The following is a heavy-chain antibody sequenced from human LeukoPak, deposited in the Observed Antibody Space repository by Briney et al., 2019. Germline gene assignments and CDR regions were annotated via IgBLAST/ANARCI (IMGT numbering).Heavy chain of an antibody. CDR1: GYTFTGYY. Sequence: ASVKVSCKASGYTFTGYYMHWVRQAPGQGLERMGWINPNSGGTNYAQKFQGRVTMTRDTSISTAYMELSRLRSDDTAVYYCARAGDTAMVVDVWGQGTTVTVSS. CDR2: INPNSGGT. D-gene: IGHD5-18*01. CDR3: ARAGDTAMVVDV. V-gene: IGHV1-2*02. J-gene: IGHJ6*02.